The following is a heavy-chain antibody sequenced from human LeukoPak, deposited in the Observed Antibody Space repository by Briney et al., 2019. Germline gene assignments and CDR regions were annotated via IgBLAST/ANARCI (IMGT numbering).Heavy chain of an antibody. CDR3: ARVPAVAANFDY. V-gene: IGHV4-30-4*08. CDR1: GGSFSGYY. D-gene: IGHD6-19*01. J-gene: IGHJ4*02. Sequence: PSETLSLTCAVYGGSFSGYYWNWIRQPPGKGLEWIGYIYYSGSTYYNPSLKSRVTISVDTSKNQFSLKLSSVTAADTAVYFCARVPAVAANFDYWGQGTLVTVSS. CDR2: IYYSGST.